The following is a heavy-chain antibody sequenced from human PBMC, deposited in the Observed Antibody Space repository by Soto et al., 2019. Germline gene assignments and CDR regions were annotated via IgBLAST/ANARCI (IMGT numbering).Heavy chain of an antibody. D-gene: IGHD6-13*01. CDR3: ARGHRSSWGAFDY. V-gene: IGHV4-34*01. CDR1: GGSFSGYY. CDR2: INHSGST. Sequence: QVQLQQWGAGLLKPSETLSLTCAVYGGSFSGYYWSWIRQPPGKGLEWIGEINHSGSTNYNPSLKSRVTISVDTSQNQFSLKLSSVTAADTAVYYCARGHRSSWGAFDYWGQGTLVTVSS. J-gene: IGHJ4*02.